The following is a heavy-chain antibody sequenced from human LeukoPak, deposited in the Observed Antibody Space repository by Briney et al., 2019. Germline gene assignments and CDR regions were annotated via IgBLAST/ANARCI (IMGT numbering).Heavy chain of an antibody. CDR2: IYYSGGT. J-gene: IGHJ4*02. CDR3: ARDHGGVMGY. Sequence: SETLSLTCTVSGGSTSSYYRSWIRQPPGKGLEWIGYIYYSGGTNYNPSLKSRVNISVDTSKNQFSLKLSSVTAADTAVYYCARDHGGVMGYWGQGTLVTVSS. D-gene: IGHD2-8*02. V-gene: IGHV4-59*01. CDR1: GGSTSSYY.